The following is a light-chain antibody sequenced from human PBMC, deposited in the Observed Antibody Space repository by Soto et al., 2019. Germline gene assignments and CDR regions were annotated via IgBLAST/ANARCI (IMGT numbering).Light chain of an antibody. CDR2: KAS. CDR1: QSISSW. CDR3: QQYNSYSRT. V-gene: IGKV1-5*03. J-gene: IGKJ1*01. Sequence: DIQMTQSPSTLSACKGDGVTITCRASQSISSWLAWYQQKPGKAPKLLIYKASSLESGVPSRFSGSGSGTEFTLTISSLQPDDFAPYYCQQYNSYSRTFGQGTKV.